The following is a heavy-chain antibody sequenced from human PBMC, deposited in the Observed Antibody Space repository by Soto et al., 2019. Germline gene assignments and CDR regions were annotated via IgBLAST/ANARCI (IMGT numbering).Heavy chain of an antibody. Sequence: EVQLVESGGGLVQPGGSLRLSCAASGFTFSSYWMHWVRQAPGKGLVWVSSINSDGSSTSYADSVKGRITISRDNAKNTLYRHRTSLRAEDTAVYYCVRTSLVVAAATREDYWGQGTLVTVSS. CDR1: GFTFSSYW. CDR3: VRTSLVVAAATREDY. V-gene: IGHV3-74*01. CDR2: INSDGSST. J-gene: IGHJ4*02. D-gene: IGHD2-15*01.